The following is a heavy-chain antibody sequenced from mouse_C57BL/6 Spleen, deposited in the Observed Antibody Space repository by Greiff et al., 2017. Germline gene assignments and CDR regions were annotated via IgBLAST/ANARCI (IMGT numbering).Heavy chain of an antibody. CDR2: IYPGSGNT. Sequence: QVQLQQSGAELVRPGASVKLSCKASGYTFTDYYINWVKQRPGQGLEWIARIYPGSGNTYYNEKFKGKATLTAEKSSSTAYMQLSSLTSEDSAVYFCARGDDYDDGAWFAYWGQGTLVTVSA. D-gene: IGHD2-4*01. CDR1: GYTFTDYY. V-gene: IGHV1-76*01. CDR3: ARGDDYDDGAWFAY. J-gene: IGHJ3*01.